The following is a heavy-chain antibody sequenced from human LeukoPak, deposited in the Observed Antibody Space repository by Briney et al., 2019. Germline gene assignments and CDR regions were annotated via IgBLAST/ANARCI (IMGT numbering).Heavy chain of an antibody. Sequence: GGSLRLSCAASGFTFSSYAMSWVRQPPGKGLEWVANINQVGSEKYYVDSVKGRFTISRDNAKNSLYLQMLSLRAEDTAVYYCARFGYNYGMDVWGQGTTVTVSS. D-gene: IGHD2-2*02. CDR3: ARFGYNYGMDV. J-gene: IGHJ6*02. V-gene: IGHV3-7*05. CDR2: INQVGSEK. CDR1: GFTFSSYA.